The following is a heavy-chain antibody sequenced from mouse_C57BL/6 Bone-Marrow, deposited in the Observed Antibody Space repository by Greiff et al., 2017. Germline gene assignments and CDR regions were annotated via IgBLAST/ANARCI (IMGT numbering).Heavy chain of an antibody. V-gene: IGHV5-6*02. CDR3: ARRGDGRDWYFDV. J-gene: IGHJ1*03. CDR1: GFTFSSYG. CDR2: ISSGGSYT. Sequence: EVKLVESGGDLVKPGGSLKLSCAASGFTFSSYGMSWVRQTPDKRLEWVATISSGGSYTYYPDSVKGRFTISRDNAKNTLYLQMSSLKSEDTAMYYCARRGDGRDWYFDVWGKGTTVTVSS.